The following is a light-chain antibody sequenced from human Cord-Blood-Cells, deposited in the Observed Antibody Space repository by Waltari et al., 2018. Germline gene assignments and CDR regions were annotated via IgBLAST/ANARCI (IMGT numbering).Light chain of an antibody. CDR1: QRVSSGY. V-gene: IGKV3-20*01. Sequence: DIVLTQSPGTLSLSPGERATLSWTASQRVSSGYLAWYQQKPGQAPRLRIYGPCSRVTGIPDRFSGSGSGTDFTLTISRLEPEDFAVYYCQQYGSSPLITFGQGTRLEIK. CDR2: GPC. J-gene: IGKJ5*01. CDR3: QQYGSSPLIT.